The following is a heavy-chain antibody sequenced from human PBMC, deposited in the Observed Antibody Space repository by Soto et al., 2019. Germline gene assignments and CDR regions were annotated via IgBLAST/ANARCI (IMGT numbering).Heavy chain of an antibody. D-gene: IGHD4-4*01. V-gene: IGHV3-15*01. J-gene: IGHJ4*02. Sequence: EVQLVESGGGLVKPGGSLRLSCAASGFTFSNAWMSWVRQAPGKGLEWVGRIKSKTDGGTTDYAAPVKGRFTISRDDSKNTLYLQMNSLKTEDTAVYYCTTDADYSIRPNGFDYWGQGTLVTVSS. CDR2: IKSKTDGGTT. CDR3: TTDADYSIRPNGFDY. CDR1: GFTFSNAW.